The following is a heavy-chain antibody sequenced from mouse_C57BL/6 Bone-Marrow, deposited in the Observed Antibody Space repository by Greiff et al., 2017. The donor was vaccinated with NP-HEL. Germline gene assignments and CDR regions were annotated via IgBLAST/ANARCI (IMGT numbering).Heavy chain of an antibody. CDR1: GFSFNTYA. CDR3: VRHGLLPYYYAMDY. J-gene: IGHJ4*01. Sequence: EVHLVESGGGLVQPKGSLKLSCAASGFSFNTYAMNWVRQAPGKGLEWVARIRSKSNNYATYYADSVKDRFTISRDDSESMLYLQMNNLKTEDTAMYYCVRHGLLPYYYAMDYWGQGTSVTVSS. V-gene: IGHV10-1*01. CDR2: IRSKSNNYAT. D-gene: IGHD2-3*01.